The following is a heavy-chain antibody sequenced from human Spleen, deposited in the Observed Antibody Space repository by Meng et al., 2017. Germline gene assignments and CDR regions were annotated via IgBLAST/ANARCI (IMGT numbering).Heavy chain of an antibody. CDR1: RGSFSGYF. CDR2: INHIGST. V-gene: IGHV4-34*01. CDR3: ARVPTVTNHGMDV. Sequence: SETLSLTCAVYRGSFSGYFWRWIRQPPGKGREWIGEINHIGSTNYNPSLKSRVTISVDTSKKQFSLKLSSVTAADTAVYYCARVPTVTNHGMDVWGQGTTVTVSS. J-gene: IGHJ6*02. D-gene: IGHD4-17*01.